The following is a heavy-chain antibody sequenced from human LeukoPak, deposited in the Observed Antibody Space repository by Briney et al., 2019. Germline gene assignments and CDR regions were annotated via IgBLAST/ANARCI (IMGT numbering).Heavy chain of an antibody. D-gene: IGHD6-19*01. CDR3: ARADSSGWYNWFDP. J-gene: IGHJ5*02. V-gene: IGHV1-2*02. CDR2: INPNSGGT. CDR1: GYTFTGYY. Sequence: ASVKVSCKASGYTFTGYYMHWVRQAPGQGLEWMGWINPNSGGTNYAQKFQGRVTMTRDTSISTAYMELSRLRSDDTVVYYCARADSSGWYNWFDPWGQGTLVTVSS.